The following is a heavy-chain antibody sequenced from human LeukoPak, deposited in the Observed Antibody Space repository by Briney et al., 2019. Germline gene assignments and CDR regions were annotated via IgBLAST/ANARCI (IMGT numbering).Heavy chain of an antibody. CDR2: ISGSGGST. J-gene: IGHJ4*02. D-gene: IGHD1-26*01. CDR3: ATGLYSGSYSGFDY. V-gene: IGHV3-23*01. Sequence: GGSLRLSCAASGFTFSSFGMSWVRQAPGKGLEWVSVISGSGGSTYYADSVKGRFTISRDNSKNTLYLQMNSLRAEDTAVYYCATGLYSGSYSGFDYWGQGTLVTVSS. CDR1: GFTFSSFG.